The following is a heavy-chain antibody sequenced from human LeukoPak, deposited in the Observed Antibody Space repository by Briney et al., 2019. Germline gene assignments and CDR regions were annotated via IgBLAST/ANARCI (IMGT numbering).Heavy chain of an antibody. J-gene: IGHJ4*02. CDR2: INHSGIT. Sequence: PSETLSLTCTVSGGSVSSGSYYWSWIRQPPGKGLEWIGEINHSGITDYNPSLKSRVTISVDTSKNQFSLKLTSMTAADTAVYYCARVKIAFGNYGSGSLGYWGQGTLVIVSS. V-gene: IGHV4-61*01. CDR1: GGSVSSGSYY. D-gene: IGHD3-10*01. CDR3: ARVKIAFGNYGSGSLGY.